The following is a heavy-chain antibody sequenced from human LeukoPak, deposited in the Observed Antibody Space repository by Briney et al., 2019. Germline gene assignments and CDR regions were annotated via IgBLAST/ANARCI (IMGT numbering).Heavy chain of an antibody. V-gene: IGHV4-59*01. D-gene: IGHD5-24*01. J-gene: IGHJ4*02. CDR3: ARVDSGGYTFDY. CDR2: IYYSGST. CDR1: GGSISSYY. Sequence: SETLSLTCTLSGGSISSYYWSWIRQPPGKGLEWIGYIYYSGSTNYNPSLKSRVTISVDTSKNQFSLKLSSVTAADTAVYYCARVDSGGYTFDYWGQGTLVTVSS.